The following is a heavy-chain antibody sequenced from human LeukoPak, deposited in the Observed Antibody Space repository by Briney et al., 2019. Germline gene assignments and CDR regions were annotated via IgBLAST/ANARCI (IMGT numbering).Heavy chain of an antibody. CDR3: ARSRDAFDI. CDR1: GGSISSYY. J-gene: IGHJ3*02. Sequence: SETLSLTCTVSGGSISSYYWSWIRQPPGKGLEWIGYIYYSGSTNYNPSLKSRVTISVDTSKNQFSLKLSSVAAADTAVYYCARSRDAFDIWGQGTMVTVSS. CDR2: IYYSGST. V-gene: IGHV4-59*01.